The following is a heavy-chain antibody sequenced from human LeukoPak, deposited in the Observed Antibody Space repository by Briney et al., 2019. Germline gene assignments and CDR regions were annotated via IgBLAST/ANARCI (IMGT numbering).Heavy chain of an antibody. CDR3: ARGRGYCSSTSCSPLWYFDY. CDR2: IKQDGSEK. J-gene: IGHJ4*02. Sequence: GGSLRLSCAASGFTFSSYWMSWVRQAPGKGLEWVANIKQDGSEKYYVDSVKGRFTISRDNAKNSLYLQMNSLRAEDTAVYHCARGRGYCSSTSCSPLWYFDYWGQGTLVTVSS. D-gene: IGHD2-2*01. CDR1: GFTFSSYW. V-gene: IGHV3-7*03.